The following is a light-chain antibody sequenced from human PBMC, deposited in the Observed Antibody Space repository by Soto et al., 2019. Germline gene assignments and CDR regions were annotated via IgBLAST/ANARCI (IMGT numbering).Light chain of an antibody. V-gene: IGLV2-11*01. CDR2: DVS. CDR3: CSYAGSYTVI. Sequence: QSALTQPRSVSGSPGQSVTISCTGTSSDVGFYNYVSWYQRHPGKAPKLMIYDVSGRPSGVPDRFSGSKSGNTASLTISGLQAEDEAEYYCCSYAGSYTVIFGGGTKVTVL. CDR1: SSDVGFYNY. J-gene: IGLJ2*01.